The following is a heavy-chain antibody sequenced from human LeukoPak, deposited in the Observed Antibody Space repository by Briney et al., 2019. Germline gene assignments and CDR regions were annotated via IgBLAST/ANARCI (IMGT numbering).Heavy chain of an antibody. CDR2: INPSGGST. Sequence: ASVKVPCKASGYTFTSYYMHWVRQAPGQGLEWMGIINPSGGSTSYAQKFQGRVTMTRDTSTSTVYMGLSSLRSEDTAVYYCARDLGGTTVTTWGGYWGQGTLVTVSS. V-gene: IGHV1-46*01. J-gene: IGHJ4*02. CDR1: GYTFTSYY. CDR3: ARDLGGTTVTTWGGY. D-gene: IGHD4-17*01.